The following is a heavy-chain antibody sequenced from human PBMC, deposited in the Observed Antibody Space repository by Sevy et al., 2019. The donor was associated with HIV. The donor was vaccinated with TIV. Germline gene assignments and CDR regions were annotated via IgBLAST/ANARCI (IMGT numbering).Heavy chain of an antibody. Sequence: GGSLRLSCAASGFTFSSYAMSWVRQAPGKGLEWVSAISSSSSYIYYADSVKGRFTISRDNAKNSLYLQMNSLRAEDTAVYYCARDTSYYDSSGYVYGMDVWGQGTTVTVSS. CDR3: ARDTSYYDSSGYVYGMDV. CDR2: ISSSSSYI. D-gene: IGHD3-22*01. CDR1: GFTFSSYA. J-gene: IGHJ6*02. V-gene: IGHV3-21*01.